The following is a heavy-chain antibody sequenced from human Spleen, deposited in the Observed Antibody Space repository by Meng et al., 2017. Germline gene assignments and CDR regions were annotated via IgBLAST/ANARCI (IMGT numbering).Heavy chain of an antibody. J-gene: IGHJ6*02. CDR1: GFTFSSYE. Sequence: GESLKISCAASGFTFSSYEMNWVRQAPGKGLEWVSYIRSSGSTIYYADSVKGRFTISRDNAKNSLYLQMNSLRAEDTAVYYCARETWSYLSYYYYGMDVWGQGTTVTVSS. CDR3: ARETWSYLSYYYYGMDV. CDR2: IRSSGSTI. D-gene: IGHD1-26*01. V-gene: IGHV3-48*03.